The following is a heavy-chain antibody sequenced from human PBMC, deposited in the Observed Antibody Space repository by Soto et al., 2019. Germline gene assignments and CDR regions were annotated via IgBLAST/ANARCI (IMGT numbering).Heavy chain of an antibody. CDR2: IDWGDDK. J-gene: IGHJ5*02. Sequence: SGPTLVNPTQTLTLTCTFSGFSLSTSGMCVSWIRQPPGKALEWLALIDWGDDKYYSTSLKTRLTISKDTSKNQVVLTMTNMDPVDTATYYCARALYYYDSSGYEYWFDPCGQGTLVTIST. CDR3: ARALYYYDSSGYEYWFDP. V-gene: IGHV2-70*01. CDR1: GFSLSTSGMC. D-gene: IGHD3-22*01.